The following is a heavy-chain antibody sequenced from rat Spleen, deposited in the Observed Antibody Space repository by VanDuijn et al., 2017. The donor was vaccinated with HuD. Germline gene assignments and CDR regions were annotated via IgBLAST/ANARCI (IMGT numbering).Heavy chain of an antibody. CDR3: TRDRILRSTGFDY. D-gene: IGHD1-6*01. V-gene: IGHV5-20*01. Sequence: EVQLVESGGGLVQAGRSLKISCAASGFIFSDFHLAWVRQAPTKGLEWVASINYDGSSIYYRDSVKGRFTVSRDNAKSSLYLQMDSLRSEDSATYYCTRDRILRSTGFDYWGQGVMVTVSS. J-gene: IGHJ2*01. CDR2: INYDGSSI. CDR1: GFIFSDFH.